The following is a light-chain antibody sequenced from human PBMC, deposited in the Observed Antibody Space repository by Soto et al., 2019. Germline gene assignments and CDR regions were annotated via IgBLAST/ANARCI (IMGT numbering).Light chain of an antibody. V-gene: IGKV3-11*01. CDR3: QQRSRLFT. CDR1: ESVGSS. CDR2: DAS. J-gene: IGKJ4*01. Sequence: EIVLTQSPATLSLSPGERVTLSCRTSESVGSSLAWYQQKPGQAPRLLIFDASNTATGIPARFSGSGSGTDFTLTISSLQPEDFAVYYCQQRSRLFTFGGGTKVEIK.